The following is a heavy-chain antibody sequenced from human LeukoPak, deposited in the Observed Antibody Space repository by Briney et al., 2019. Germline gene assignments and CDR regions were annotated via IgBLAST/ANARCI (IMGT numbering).Heavy chain of an antibody. J-gene: IGHJ4*02. CDR1: GFTFSSYA. D-gene: IGHD7-27*01. Sequence: GGSLRLSCAASGFTFSSYAMSWVRQAPGKGLEWVSAISGSGGSTYYADSVKGRFTISRGNPKNTLYLQMNSLRAEDTAVYYCAKRPNWDVDYWGQGTLVTVSS. V-gene: IGHV3-23*01. CDR3: AKRPNWDVDY. CDR2: ISGSGGST.